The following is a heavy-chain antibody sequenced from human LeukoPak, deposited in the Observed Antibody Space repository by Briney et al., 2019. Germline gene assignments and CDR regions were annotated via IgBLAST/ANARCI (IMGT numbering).Heavy chain of an antibody. CDR3: ARDTPPAAGIYFYGMDV. J-gene: IGHJ6*02. Sequence: GGSLRLSCAASGFTFEDYAMHWVRLVPGKGLEWVSLISKKGDRTHYADSVKGRFTISRDNSKNSLYLQMNSLRHEDTALFYCARDTPPAAGIYFYGMDVWGRATSVTVSS. V-gene: IGHV3-43*02. D-gene: IGHD6-13*01. CDR2: ISKKGDRT. CDR1: GFTFEDYA.